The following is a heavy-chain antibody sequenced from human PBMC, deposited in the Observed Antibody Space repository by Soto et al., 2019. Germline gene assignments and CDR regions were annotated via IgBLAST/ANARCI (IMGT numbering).Heavy chain of an antibody. V-gene: IGHV3-30*03. CDR2: ISRDGGTK. Sequence: QVQLVESGGGVVQPGRSLRLSCAVSGVTVTTVGMQGVREAPGKGLEWVAVISRDGGTKYYADSVKGRVNISRDNSRNTLFLEMNSLRGDDMAVYYCTGEVASGYWGQGTLVTVSS. J-gene: IGHJ4*02. CDR3: TGEVASGY. D-gene: IGHD2-8*02. CDR1: GVTVTTVG.